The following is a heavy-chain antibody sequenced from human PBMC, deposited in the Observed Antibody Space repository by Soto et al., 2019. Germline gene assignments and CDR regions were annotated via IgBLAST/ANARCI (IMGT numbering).Heavy chain of an antibody. CDR2: IYYSGST. Sequence: PSETLSLTCTVSGGSISSSSYYWGWIRQPPGKGLEWIGSIYYSGSTYYNPSLKSRVTISVDTSKNQFSLKLSSVTAADTAVYYCARQGDFWSGYYSHRTSRIDYWGQGTLVTVSS. J-gene: IGHJ4*02. CDR3: ARQGDFWSGYYSHRTSRIDY. V-gene: IGHV4-39*01. CDR1: GGSISSSSYY. D-gene: IGHD3-3*01.